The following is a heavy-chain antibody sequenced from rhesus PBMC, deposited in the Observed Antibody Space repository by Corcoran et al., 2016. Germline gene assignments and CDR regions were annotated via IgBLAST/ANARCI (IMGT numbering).Heavy chain of an antibody. CDR1: GGSFSSYW. J-gene: IGHJ4*01. Sequence: QVQLQESGPGLVKPSETLSLTCAVSGGSFSSYWWSWIRQPPGKGLEWIGGINGNRGSTNHRPSLESRITMSKDASKDPFSLKLSSVTAAATAVYYCAGSAILDYWGQGVLVTVSS. D-gene: IGHD2-2*01. V-gene: IGHV4-80*01. CDR2: INGNRGST. CDR3: AGSAILDY.